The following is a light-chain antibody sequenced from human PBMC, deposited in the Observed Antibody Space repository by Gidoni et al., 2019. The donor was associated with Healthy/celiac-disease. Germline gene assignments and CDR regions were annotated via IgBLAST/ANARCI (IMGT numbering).Light chain of an antibody. V-gene: IGLV2-14*01. Sequence: QSALTQPDSVSGSPEQSITISCTGTSSDVGGYNYVSWYQQHPGKDPKLMIYDVSNRPSGVSNRFSGSKSCNTASLTISGLQAEDDADYYCSSYTSSSTLVFGGGTKLTVL. CDR2: DVS. CDR3: SSYTSSSTLV. J-gene: IGLJ3*02. CDR1: SSDVGGYNY.